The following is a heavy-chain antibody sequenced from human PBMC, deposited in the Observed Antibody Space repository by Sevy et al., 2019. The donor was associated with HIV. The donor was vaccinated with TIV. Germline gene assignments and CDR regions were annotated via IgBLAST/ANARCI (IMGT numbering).Heavy chain of an antibody. CDR2: ISSSSSYI. CDR1: GFTFSSYS. Sequence: GGSLRLSCAASGFTFSSYSMNWVRQAPGKGLEWVSSISSSSSYIYYADSVKGRFTISRDNAKNSLYLQMNSLRAEDTAVYYCARVKFGGRYAFDIWGQGTMVTASS. D-gene: IGHD1-26*01. V-gene: IGHV3-21*01. CDR3: ARVKFGGRYAFDI. J-gene: IGHJ3*02.